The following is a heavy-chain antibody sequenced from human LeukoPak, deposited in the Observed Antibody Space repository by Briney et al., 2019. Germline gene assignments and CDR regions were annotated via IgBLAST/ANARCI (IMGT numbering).Heavy chain of an antibody. CDR3: ARLAMREQWLAYYFDF. CDR2: IYDTGTT. CDR1: GGSISGFV. V-gene: IGHV4-59*08. Sequence: SETLSLTCTVSGGSISGFVWSWIRQPPGEGLDYIGFIYDTGTTNYNPLLKSRVTLSVDTSKNQFSLKLNSVTAADTAVYYCARLAMREQWLAYYFDFWGQGALVTVSS. J-gene: IGHJ4*02. D-gene: IGHD6-19*01.